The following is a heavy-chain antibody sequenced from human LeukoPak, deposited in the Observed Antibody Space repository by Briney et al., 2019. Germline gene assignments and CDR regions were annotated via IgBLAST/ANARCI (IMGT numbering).Heavy chain of an antibody. CDR2: ISSSSSYI. CDR3: AKDRPGYSSGWFPYGMDV. V-gene: IGHV3-21*01. CDR1: GFTFSSYS. J-gene: IGHJ6*02. D-gene: IGHD6-19*01. Sequence: GGSLRLSCAASGFTFSSYSMNWVRQAPGKGLEWASSISSSSSYIYYADSVKGRFTISRDNAKNSLYLQMNSLRAEDTAVYHCAKDRPGYSSGWFPYGMDVWGQGTTVTVSS.